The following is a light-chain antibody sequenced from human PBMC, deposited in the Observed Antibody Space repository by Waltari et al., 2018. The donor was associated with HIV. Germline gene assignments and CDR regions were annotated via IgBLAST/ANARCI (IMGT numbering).Light chain of an antibody. CDR1: QSVSTY. CDR3: QQRSDWPRST. CDR2: DAS. V-gene: IGKV3-11*01. J-gene: IGKJ4*01. Sequence: EIVLTQSPATLSLSPGERATLSCRASQSVSTYLAWYQQRPGQAPRLLIYDASSSATGIPARFSGRGSGTDFTLTISSLEPADFAVYYCQQRSDWPRSTFGGGTKVEIK.